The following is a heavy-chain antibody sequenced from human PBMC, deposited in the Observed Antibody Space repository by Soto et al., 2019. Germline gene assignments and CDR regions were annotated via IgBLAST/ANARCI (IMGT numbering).Heavy chain of an antibody. CDR3: AREDILTGYGYKNYYYYCMDV. CDR2: IWYDGSNK. D-gene: IGHD3-9*01. Sequence: GGSLRLSCAASGFTFSSYGMHWVRQAPGKGLEWVAVIWYDGSNKYYADSLKGRFTISSANSKNTLYLQMNRLRAEDTAVYYCAREDILTGYGYKNYYYYCMDVWGQGTTVTVSS. J-gene: IGHJ6*02. CDR1: GFTFSSYG. V-gene: IGHV3-33*08.